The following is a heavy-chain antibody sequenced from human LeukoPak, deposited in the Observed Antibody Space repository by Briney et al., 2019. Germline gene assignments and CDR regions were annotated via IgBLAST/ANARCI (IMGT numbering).Heavy chain of an antibody. CDR1: GYTFTSYY. CDR2: INPSGGST. D-gene: IGHD3-22*01. J-gene: IGHJ4*02. Sequence: ASVKVSCKASGYTFTSYYMHWVRQAPGQGLEWMGIINPSGGSTSYAQNLQGRITMTTDTSTSTAYMELTSLRSDDTAVYYCARDYYYDSSGYVDYWGQGTLVTVSS. CDR3: ARDYYYDSSGYVDY. V-gene: IGHV1-46*01.